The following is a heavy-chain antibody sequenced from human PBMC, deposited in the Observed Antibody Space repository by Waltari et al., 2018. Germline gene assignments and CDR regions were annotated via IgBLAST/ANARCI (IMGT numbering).Heavy chain of an antibody. D-gene: IGHD1-7*01. CDR1: GGTFSSYA. J-gene: IGHJ6*02. V-gene: IGHV1-69*01. Sequence: QVQLVQSGAEVKKPGSSVKVSCKASGGTFSSYAISWVRQAPGQGLEWMGGIIPIFCTANYAQKVQGRVTITADESTSTAYMELSSLRSEDTAVYYCARERGITGTTGYYYYYGMDVWGQGTTVTVSS. CDR3: ARERGITGTTGYYYYYGMDV. CDR2: IIPIFCTA.